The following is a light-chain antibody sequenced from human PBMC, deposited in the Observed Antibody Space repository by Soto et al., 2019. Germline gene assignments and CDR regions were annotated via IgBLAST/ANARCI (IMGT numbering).Light chain of an antibody. Sequence: IQMTQSPSTLSASVGDRVTITCRASQSISTWLAWYQQKPGKAPKLLIYKASSLEGGVPSRFSGSGPGTEFTLTISSLQPDDFATYYCQQYLNRWTFGQGTRWIS. J-gene: IGKJ1*01. CDR2: KAS. CDR1: QSISTW. V-gene: IGKV1-5*03. CDR3: QQYLNRWT.